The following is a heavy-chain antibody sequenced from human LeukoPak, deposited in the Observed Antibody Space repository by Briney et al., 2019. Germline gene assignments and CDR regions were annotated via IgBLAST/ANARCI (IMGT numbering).Heavy chain of an antibody. V-gene: IGHV4-59*11. CDR2: IYYNGRT. D-gene: IGHD6-19*01. CDR1: DGSISIHS. CDR3: ARDRGAVAGTVYYFDY. J-gene: IGHJ4*02. Sequence: SETLSLTCTVSDGSISIHSRSWIRQPPGKGLEWIGYIYYNGRTNYNPSLKSRVTISVDTSKNQFSLKLSSVTAADTAVYFCARDRGAVAGTVYYFDYWGQGTLVTVSS.